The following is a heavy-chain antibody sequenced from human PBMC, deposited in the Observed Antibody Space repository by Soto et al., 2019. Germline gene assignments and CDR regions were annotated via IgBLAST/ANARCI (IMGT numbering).Heavy chain of an antibody. CDR2: IYYSGST. CDR1: GRSLSSYS. D-gene: IGHD6-13*01. J-gene: IGHJ5*02. V-gene: IGHV4-59*01. Sequence: PXXTLSRTYTVSGRSLSSYSWTWIRQPPGKGLEWIGYIYYSGSTNYNPSLKSRVTISVDTSKNQFSLKLSSVTAADTAVYYCASSSSWYGWFDPWGQGTLVTVSS. CDR3: ASSSSWYGWFDP.